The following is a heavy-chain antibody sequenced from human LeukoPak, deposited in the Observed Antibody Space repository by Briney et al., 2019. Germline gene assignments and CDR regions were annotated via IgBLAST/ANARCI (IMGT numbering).Heavy chain of an antibody. CDR2: IRGSGDKT. CDR1: GFTFSSSA. CDR3: AKGYYGSGSYSWFDY. V-gene: IGHV3-23*01. Sequence: GGSLRLSCAASGFTFSSSAMNWVRQAPGKGLEWVSSIRGSGDKTYYADSVKGRFTISRDNSKNTLFLQMNSLRAEDTAIYYCAKGYYGSGSYSWFDYWGQGTLVTVSS. D-gene: IGHD3-10*01. J-gene: IGHJ4*02.